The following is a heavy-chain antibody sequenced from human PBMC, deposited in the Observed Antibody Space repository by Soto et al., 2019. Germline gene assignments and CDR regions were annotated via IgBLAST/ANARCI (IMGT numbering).Heavy chain of an antibody. CDR3: ARARGSATGYDDY. CDR1: GFTFSSYS. CDR2: ISSASTSI. D-gene: IGHD2-15*01. V-gene: IGHV3-21*01. Sequence: EVQLVESGGGLVKPGGSLRLSCAASGFTFSSYSMNWVRQAPGKGLEWVSSISSASTSIYYADSVKGRFTISRDNAKNSLCLQMNSLGAEDTAVYYCARARGSATGYDDYWGQGTLVTVSS. J-gene: IGHJ4*02.